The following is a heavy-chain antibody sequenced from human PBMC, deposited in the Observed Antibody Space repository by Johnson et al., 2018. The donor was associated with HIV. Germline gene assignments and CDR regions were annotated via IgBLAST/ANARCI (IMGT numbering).Heavy chain of an antibody. CDR2: ISYDGSNK. Sequence: QVQLVESGGGVVQPGGSLRLSCAASGFTFSSYAIHWVRQAPGKGLEWVAVISYDGSNKYYADSVKGRFTISRDNSKNTLYLQMNSLRAEDTAVYYCAKPQPPIVVVTATVEGEAFDIWGQGTMVTVSS. D-gene: IGHD2-21*02. CDR1: GFTFSSYA. V-gene: IGHV3-30*18. J-gene: IGHJ3*02. CDR3: AKPQPPIVVVTATVEGEAFDI.